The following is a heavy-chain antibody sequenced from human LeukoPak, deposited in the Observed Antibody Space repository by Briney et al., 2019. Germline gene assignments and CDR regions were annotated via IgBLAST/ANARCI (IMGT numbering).Heavy chain of an antibody. CDR2: IYPGNSET. CDR1: GYRFSNYW. CDR3: ARGYYHFDY. J-gene: IGHJ4*02. Sequence: GESLKISCKASGYRFSNYWIGWVRQMPGKGLEWMTIIYPGNSETRYSPSFQGQVTISADRSIDTAYLQWSSLKASDTAMYYCARGYYHFDYWGQGALVTVSS. V-gene: IGHV5-51*01. D-gene: IGHD3-3*01.